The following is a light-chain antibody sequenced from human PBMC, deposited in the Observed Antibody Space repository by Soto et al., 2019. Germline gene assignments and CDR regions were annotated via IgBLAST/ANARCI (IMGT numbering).Light chain of an antibody. CDR3: CSYAGSYYV. J-gene: IGLJ1*01. CDR2: DVS. CDR1: SSDVGGYNY. Sequence: QSALTQPRSVSGSPGQSVTISCTGTSSDVGGYNYVSWYQQHPGKAPKLMIYDVSRRPSGVPDSFSGSKSGNTASLTISGCKAKDEADYYCCSYAGSYYVFGTGTKVTDL. V-gene: IGLV2-11*01.